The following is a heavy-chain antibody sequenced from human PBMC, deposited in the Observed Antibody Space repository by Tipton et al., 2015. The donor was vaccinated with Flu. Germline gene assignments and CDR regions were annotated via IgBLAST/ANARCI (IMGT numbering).Heavy chain of an antibody. V-gene: IGHV4-39*07. CDR3: ARGLGVVVAVAFDI. CDR2: IYYSGST. J-gene: IGHJ3*02. Sequence: TLSLTCTVSGDSISSSSYYWGWIRQPPGKGLEWIGSIYYSGSTYYNPSLKSRVTISVDTSKNQFSLKLSSVTAADTAVYYCARGLGVVVAVAFDIWGPRDNDHRLF. D-gene: IGHD2-15*01. CDR1: GDSISSSSYY.